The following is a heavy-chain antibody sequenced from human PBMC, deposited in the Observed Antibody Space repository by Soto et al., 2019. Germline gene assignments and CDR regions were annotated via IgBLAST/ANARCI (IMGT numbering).Heavy chain of an antibody. Sequence: GGSLRLSCAASGFTFDDYAMHWVRQAPGKGLEWVSGISWNGGSIGYADSVKGRFTISRDNAKNSMYLQMNSLRAEDTALYYCAKDTARSSSAGETNFDYWGQGTLVTVSS. CDR2: ISWNGGSI. D-gene: IGHD6-13*01. CDR3: AKDTARSSSAGETNFDY. CDR1: GFTFDDYA. V-gene: IGHV3-9*01. J-gene: IGHJ4*02.